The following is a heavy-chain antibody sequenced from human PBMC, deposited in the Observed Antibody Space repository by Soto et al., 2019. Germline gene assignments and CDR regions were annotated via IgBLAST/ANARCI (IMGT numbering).Heavy chain of an antibody. CDR2: MAFDGSNK. D-gene: IGHD3-10*02. CDR1: GFAFNNYS. V-gene: IGHV3-30-3*01. CDR3: ARDRVPYVYFYYGMDV. J-gene: IGHJ6*02. Sequence: QVQLVESGGGVVRPGRSLRLSCAASGFAFNNYSMHWVRQAPGKGLEWVAIMAFDGSNKYTADCVKGRFTISRDNSKNILYLQMSSLRPEDTAVYFCARDRVPYVYFYYGMDVWGQGTTVIVSS.